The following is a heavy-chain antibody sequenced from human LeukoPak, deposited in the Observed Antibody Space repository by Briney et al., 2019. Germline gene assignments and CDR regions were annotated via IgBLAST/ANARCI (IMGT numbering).Heavy chain of an antibody. Sequence: GGSLRLSCAASGFTFSSYAIHWVRQAPGKGLEWVAVISYDGSNKYYADSVKGRFTISRDNSKKTLYLQMNSLRAEDTAVYYCARGWDTAMYFVYWGQGTLVTVSS. CDR1: GFTFSSYA. CDR2: ISYDGSNK. J-gene: IGHJ4*02. D-gene: IGHD5-18*01. V-gene: IGHV3-30*04. CDR3: ARGWDTAMYFVY.